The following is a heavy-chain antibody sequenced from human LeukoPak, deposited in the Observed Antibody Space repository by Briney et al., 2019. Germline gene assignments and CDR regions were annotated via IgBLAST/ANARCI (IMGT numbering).Heavy chain of an antibody. CDR1: GGSISSYS. CDR2: VFYSGST. D-gene: IGHD6-19*01. Sequence: SETLSLTCTVSGGSISSYSWSWIRQPPGKGLEWIGYVFYSGSTNYNPSLKSRVTISVDTSKNQCSLKLRSVTAADTAVYYCARGGDGQWLPYWGQGTLVSVSS. V-gene: IGHV4-59*01. CDR3: ARGGDGQWLPY. J-gene: IGHJ4*02.